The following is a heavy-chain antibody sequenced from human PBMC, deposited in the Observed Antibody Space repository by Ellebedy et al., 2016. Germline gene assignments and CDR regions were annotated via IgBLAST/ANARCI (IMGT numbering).Heavy chain of an antibody. CDR2: ISHDGSNK. CDR3: AREGQSLAYCGGDCYSGSHFDY. Sequence: GESLKISXTASGFIFSSYGIHWVRQAPGKGLEWVAVISHDGSNKYYADSVKGRFTISRDNSMNTLYVQMNSLRVEDTAAYFCAREGQSLAYCGGDCYSGSHFDYWGQGTLVTVSS. D-gene: IGHD2-21*02. J-gene: IGHJ4*02. CDR1: GFIFSSYG. V-gene: IGHV3-30*03.